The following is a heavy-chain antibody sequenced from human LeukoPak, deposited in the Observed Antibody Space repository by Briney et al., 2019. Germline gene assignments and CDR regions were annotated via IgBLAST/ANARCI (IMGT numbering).Heavy chain of an antibody. D-gene: IGHD3-22*01. CDR1: GFTFSNYA. J-gene: IGHJ5*02. CDR2: ISGSGGST. CDR3: AKDLDYYDSSVVGSTELP. V-gene: IGHV3-23*01. Sequence: PGGSLRLSCAASGFTFSNYAMSWVRQAPGKGLEWVSLISGSGGSTYYTDSVKGRFTISRDNSKNTLYLQMNSLRAEDTAVYYCAKDLDYYDSSVVGSTELPWGQGTLVTVSS.